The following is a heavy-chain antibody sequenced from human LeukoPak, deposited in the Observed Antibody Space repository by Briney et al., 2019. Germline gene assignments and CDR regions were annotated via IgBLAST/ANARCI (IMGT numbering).Heavy chain of an antibody. CDR2: ISWNSGSI. J-gene: IGHJ6*03. CDR1: GFTFDDYA. V-gene: IGHV3-9*01. CDR3: AKSATVSYYYYMDV. Sequence: PGGSLRLSCAASGFTFDDYAMHWVRQAPGKGLEWVSGISWNSGSIGCADSVKGRFTISRDNAKNSLYLQMNSLRAEDTALYYCAKSATVSYYYYMDVWGKGTTVTVSS.